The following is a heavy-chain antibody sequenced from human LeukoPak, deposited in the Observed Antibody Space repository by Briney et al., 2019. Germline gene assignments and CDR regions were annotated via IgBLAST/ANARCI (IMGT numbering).Heavy chain of an antibody. CDR1: GGSISGYY. J-gene: IGHJ4*02. CDR2: IYYSGST. Sequence: SETLSLTCTVSGGSISGYYWSWIRQPPGKGLEWIGYIYYSGSTNYNPSLKSRVTISVDTSKNQFSLKPNSVTAADTAVYYCARQSNIAAAGNPFDYWGQGTLVTVSS. V-gene: IGHV4-59*08. D-gene: IGHD6-13*01. CDR3: ARQSNIAAAGNPFDY.